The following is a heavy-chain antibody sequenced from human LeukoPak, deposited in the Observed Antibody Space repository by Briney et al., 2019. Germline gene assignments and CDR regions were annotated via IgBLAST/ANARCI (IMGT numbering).Heavy chain of an antibody. Sequence: GGSLRLSCAASGFTSNNYAMSWVRQAPGKGLEWVSSISGSGDGTYYGDSVKGRFTISRDNSQRTLYLQMSSLRADDTAIYYCAKSPASWLDAWGQGTLVTVSS. CDR1: GFTSNNYA. V-gene: IGHV3-23*01. J-gene: IGHJ5*02. CDR3: AKSPASWLDA. CDR2: ISGSGDGT.